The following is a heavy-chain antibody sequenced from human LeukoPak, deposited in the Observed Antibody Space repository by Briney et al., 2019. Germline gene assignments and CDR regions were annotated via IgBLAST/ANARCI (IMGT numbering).Heavy chain of an antibody. CDR2: IYHSGST. CDR3: ARSPYDFWSGAFDI. V-gene: IGHV4-30-2*01. Sequence: SQTLSLTCTVSGGSISSGGYYWSWIRQPPGKGLEWIGYIYHSGSTYYNPSLKSRVTISVDRSKNQFSLRLSSVTAADTAVYYCARSPYDFWSGAFDIWGQGTMVTVSS. J-gene: IGHJ3*02. CDR1: GGSISSGGYY. D-gene: IGHD3-3*01.